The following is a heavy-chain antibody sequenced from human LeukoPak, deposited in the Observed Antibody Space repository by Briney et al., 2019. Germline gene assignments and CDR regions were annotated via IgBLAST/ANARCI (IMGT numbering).Heavy chain of an antibody. J-gene: IGHJ3*02. V-gene: IGHV1-69*13. CDR2: IIPIFGTA. Sequence: ASVKVSCKASGGSFSSYAFSWLRQAPGQGLEWMGGIIPIFGTANYAQKFQGRVTITADESTSTAYMELSSLRSEDTAVYYCAREPEAFDIWGQGTMVTVSS. CDR1: GGSFSSYA. CDR3: AREPEAFDI.